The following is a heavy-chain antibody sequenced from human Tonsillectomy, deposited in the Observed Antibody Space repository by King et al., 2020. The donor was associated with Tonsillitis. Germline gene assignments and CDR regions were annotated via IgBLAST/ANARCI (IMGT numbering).Heavy chain of an antibody. J-gene: IGHJ3*02. Sequence: VQLVESGGGLVQPGGSLRVSCEASGFTLSSFWMHWVRQSAGKGLEWVARIKSDGSTTTYADYVKGRFIIARDNAKNTLYLEMNSLRAEDTAVYFCTRSNGRSFDIWGQGTMVTVSS. CDR2: IKSDGSTT. D-gene: IGHD2-8*01. V-gene: IGHV3-74*01. CDR1: GFTLSSFW. CDR3: TRSNGRSFDI.